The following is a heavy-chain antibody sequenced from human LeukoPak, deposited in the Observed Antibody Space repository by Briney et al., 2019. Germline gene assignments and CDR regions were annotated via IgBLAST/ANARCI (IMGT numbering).Heavy chain of an antibody. CDR1: GFTVSSNY. Sequence: GGSLRLSCAASGFTVSSNYMSWVRQAPGKGLEWVSVIYSGGSTYYADSVKGRFTISRDNSKNTLYLQMNSLRAEDTAVYYCARYSAMDPGAFDIWGQGTMVTVSS. V-gene: IGHV3-53*01. J-gene: IGHJ3*02. CDR2: IYSGGST. D-gene: IGHD5-18*01. CDR3: ARYSAMDPGAFDI.